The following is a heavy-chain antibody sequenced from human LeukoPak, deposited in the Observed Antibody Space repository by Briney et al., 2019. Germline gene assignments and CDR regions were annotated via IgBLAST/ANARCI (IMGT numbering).Heavy chain of an antibody. CDR1: GFSLSGYW. D-gene: IGHD2-15*01. J-gene: IGHJ5*02. Sequence: GGSLRLSCVASGFSLSGYWMYWVRQAPGKGLMYISRNNGDGSTTNYADVVKGRFTMSRDNVKNTLYLQMNSLRVEDTAVYYCARDPRNVGLAPWGQGTLVTVPS. V-gene: IGHV3-74*01. CDR3: ARDPRNVGLAP. CDR2: NNGDGSTT.